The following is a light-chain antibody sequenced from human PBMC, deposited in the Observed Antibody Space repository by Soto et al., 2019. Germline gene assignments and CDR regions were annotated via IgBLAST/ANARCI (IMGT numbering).Light chain of an antibody. CDR3: QQYNNWPPWT. V-gene: IGKV3-15*01. CDR1: QSVSSN. CDR2: GAS. Sequence: EIVVTQSPATLSVSPGERATLSCRASQSVSSNLAWYQQKPGQAPRLLIYGASTRATGIPARFSGSGSGTEFTLTISSLQSEEVAVYYCQQYNNWPPWTFGQGTKV. J-gene: IGKJ1*01.